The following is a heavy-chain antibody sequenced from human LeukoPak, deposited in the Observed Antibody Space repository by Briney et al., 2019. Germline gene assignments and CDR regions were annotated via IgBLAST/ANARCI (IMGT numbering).Heavy chain of an antibody. Sequence: GGSLRLSCAASGFTFSAYAISWVRQAPGKGLEWVSAISGSGGITYYADFVKGRFTISRGNSKNTLYLQMNSLRAEDTAVYYCAKHDPRRVVITNWFDPWGQGTLVTVSS. CDR2: ISGSGGIT. J-gene: IGHJ5*02. D-gene: IGHD3-22*01. V-gene: IGHV3-23*01. CDR1: GFTFSAYA. CDR3: AKHDPRRVVITNWFDP.